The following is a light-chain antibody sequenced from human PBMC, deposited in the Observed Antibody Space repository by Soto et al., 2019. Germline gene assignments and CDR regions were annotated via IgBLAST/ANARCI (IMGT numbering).Light chain of an antibody. CDR1: SSNIGAGYD. V-gene: IGLV1-40*01. Sequence: QSVLTQPPSVSGAPGQRVTISCTGSSSNIGAGYDVHWYQQLPGTAPKLLIYANSNRPSGVPDRFSGSKSGTSASLAITGLQAEDEADYYCQSYDSSLSVVFGGGTQLPVL. J-gene: IGLJ2*01. CDR3: QSYDSSLSVV. CDR2: ANS.